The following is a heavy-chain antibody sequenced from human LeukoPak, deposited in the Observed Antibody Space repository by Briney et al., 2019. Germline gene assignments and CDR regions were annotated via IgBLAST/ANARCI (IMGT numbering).Heavy chain of an antibody. V-gene: IGHV1-58*01. D-gene: IGHD3-22*01. CDR3: AAEAAYYYDSRDAFDV. CDR1: GFTFTSSA. CDR2: IVVGSGNT. J-gene: IGHJ3*01. Sequence: SVKVSCKASGFTFTSSAVQWVRQARGQRLEWIGWIVVGSGNTNYAQKFQERVTITRDMSTSLVYMKLSSLRSEDTAVYYCAAEAAYYYDSRDAFDVWGQGTMVTVSS.